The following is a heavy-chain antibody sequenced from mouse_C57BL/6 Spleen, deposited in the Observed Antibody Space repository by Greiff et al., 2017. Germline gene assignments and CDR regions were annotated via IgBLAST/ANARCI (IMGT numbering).Heavy chain of an antibody. V-gene: IGHV1-64*01. CDR1: GYTFTSYW. CDR3: ARTYDYDGAWFAY. CDR2: IHPNSGST. J-gene: IGHJ3*01. D-gene: IGHD2-4*01. Sequence: QVQLQQPGAELVKPGASVKLSCKASGYTFTSYWMHWVKQRPGQGLEWIGMIHPNSGSTNYNEKFKSKATLTVDKSSSTAYMQLRSLTSEDSAVYYCARTYDYDGAWFAYWGQGTLVTVSA.